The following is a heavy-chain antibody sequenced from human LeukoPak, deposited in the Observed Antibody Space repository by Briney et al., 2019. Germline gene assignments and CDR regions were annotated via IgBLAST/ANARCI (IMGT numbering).Heavy chain of an antibody. CDR3: ARAYSGDYAGAFDI. J-gene: IGHJ3*02. Sequence: PGGSLRLSCAGSGCTFEDYGMSWVRQGPGKGLEWVSGIHWNAYSTGYGDSVKARFTISRDNAKNSLYLQMNSLRAEDTALYYCARAYSGDYAGAFDIWGQGTMVTVSS. V-gene: IGHV3-20*04. D-gene: IGHD1-26*01. CDR1: GCTFEDYG. CDR2: IHWNAYST.